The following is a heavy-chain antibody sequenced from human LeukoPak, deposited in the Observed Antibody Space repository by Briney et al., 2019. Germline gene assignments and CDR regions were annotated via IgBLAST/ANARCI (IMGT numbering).Heavy chain of an antibody. D-gene: IGHD6-19*01. Sequence: ASVKVSCKASGYTFTTHYMHWVRQAPGQGLEWMGLINPSGTTTNYAQKFRGRVTMTRDLSTSTDYMELSSLRSDDTAVYYCARVKRGAGRIGNWFDPWGQGTLVTVSS. CDR3: ARVKRGAGRIGNWFDP. CDR1: GYTFTTHY. J-gene: IGHJ5*02. V-gene: IGHV1-46*01. CDR2: INPSGTTT.